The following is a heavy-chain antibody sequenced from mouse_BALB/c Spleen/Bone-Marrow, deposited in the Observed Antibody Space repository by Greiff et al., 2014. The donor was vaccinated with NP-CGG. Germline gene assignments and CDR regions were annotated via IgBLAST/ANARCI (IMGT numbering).Heavy chain of an antibody. CDR2: IYPGDGDT. CDR3: ARSAYYGISYGAMDY. Sequence: QVQLQQSGPELVKPGASVKISCTGSGYAFSSSWMNWVKQRPGQGLEWIGRIYPGDGDTNSNGRFKGKATLTADRSSNTAYMQHSSLTSVSFAVYFCARSAYYGISYGAMDYWGQGTSVTVSS. CDR1: GYAFSSSW. D-gene: IGHD1-1*01. J-gene: IGHJ4*01. V-gene: IGHV1-82*01.